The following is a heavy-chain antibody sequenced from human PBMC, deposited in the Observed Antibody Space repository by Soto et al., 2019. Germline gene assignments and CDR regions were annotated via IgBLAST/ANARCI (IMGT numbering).Heavy chain of an antibody. V-gene: IGHV1-58*01. CDR3: ARGGEGYNFGAVY. CDR2: IVVGSGNT. CDR1: GFTFTSSA. J-gene: IGHJ4*02. D-gene: IGHD5-12*01. Sequence: VASVKVSCKASGFTFTSSAVQWVRQARGQRLEWIGWIVVGSGNTNYAQKFQGRVTITRDESTSTAYMELSSLRSDDTAVYYCARGGEGYNFGAVYWGQGTPVTVSS.